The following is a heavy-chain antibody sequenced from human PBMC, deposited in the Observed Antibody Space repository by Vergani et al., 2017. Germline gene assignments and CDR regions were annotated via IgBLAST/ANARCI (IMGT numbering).Heavy chain of an antibody. CDR1: GGTFSSYA. CDR3: ARETPSYSYGSSFDY. Sequence: QVQLVQSGAEVKKPGSSVKVSCKASGGTFSSYAISWVRQAPGQGLEWMGGIIPIFGTANYAQKVQGRVTITADESTSTAYMELSSLRSEATAVYYCARETPSYSYGSSFDYWGQGTLVTVSS. V-gene: IGHV1-69*01. J-gene: IGHJ4*02. CDR2: IIPIFGTA. D-gene: IGHD5-18*01.